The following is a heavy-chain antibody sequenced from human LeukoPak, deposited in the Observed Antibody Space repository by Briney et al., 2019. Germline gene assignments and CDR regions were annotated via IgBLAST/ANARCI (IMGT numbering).Heavy chain of an antibody. Sequence: SVKVSCKASGGTFSGYAISWVRQAPGQGLEWMGRIIPIFGTANYAQKSQGRVTITTDESTSTAYMELSSLRSEDTAVYYCAVCIAVAPTKNAFDIWGQGTMVTVSS. CDR2: IIPIFGTA. CDR3: AVCIAVAPTKNAFDI. CDR1: GGTFSGYA. D-gene: IGHD6-19*01. J-gene: IGHJ3*02. V-gene: IGHV1-69*05.